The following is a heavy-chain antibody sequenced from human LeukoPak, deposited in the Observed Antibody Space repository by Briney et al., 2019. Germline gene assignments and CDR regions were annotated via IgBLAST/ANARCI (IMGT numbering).Heavy chain of an antibody. D-gene: IGHD2-15*01. J-gene: IGHJ6*04. Sequence: SETLSLTCTVSGGSISSSSYYWGWIRQPPGKGLEWIGSIYYSGSTYYNPSLKSRVTISVDTSKNQFSLKLSSVTAADTAVYYCARAHCSSGSCLSDLYYMDAWGKGTTVTVSS. V-gene: IGHV4-39*07. CDR2: IYYSGST. CDR3: ARAHCSSGSCLSDLYYMDA. CDR1: GGSISSSSYY.